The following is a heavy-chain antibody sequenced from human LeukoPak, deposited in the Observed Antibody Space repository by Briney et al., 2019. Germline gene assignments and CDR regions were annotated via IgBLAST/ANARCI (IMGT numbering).Heavy chain of an antibody. D-gene: IGHD5-12*01. CDR3: ASHSGGYAY. J-gene: IGHJ4*02. Sequence: SETLSLTCAVYGGSFSGYLWTWIRQSPGKGLEWIGEITSGGNRNDNPALKSRVAISVDTSKNQFSLNLNSLTAADTGLYYCASHSGGYAYWGQGTLVTVSS. CDR1: GGSFSGYL. CDR2: ITSGGNR. V-gene: IGHV4-34*01.